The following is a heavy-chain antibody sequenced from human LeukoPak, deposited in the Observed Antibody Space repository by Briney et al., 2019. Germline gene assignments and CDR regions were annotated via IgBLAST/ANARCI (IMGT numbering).Heavy chain of an antibody. D-gene: IGHD5-18*01. CDR1: GFTFSNAW. CDR3: TVLDTAMVTQNWPGIRFDY. V-gene: IGHV3-15*01. J-gene: IGHJ4*02. Sequence: GGSLRLSCAASGFTFSNAWMSWVRQAPGKGLEWVGRIKSKTDGGTTDYAAPVKGRFTISRDDSKNTLYLQMNSLKTEDTAAYYCTVLDTAMVTQNWPGIRFDYWGQGTLVTVSS. CDR2: IKSKTDGGTT.